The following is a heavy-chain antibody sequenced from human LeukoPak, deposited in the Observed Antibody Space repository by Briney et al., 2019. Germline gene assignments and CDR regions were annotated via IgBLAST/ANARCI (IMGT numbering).Heavy chain of an antibody. Sequence: KASETLSLTCTVSGGSISSYHWSWIRQPPGKGLEWIAYISDIGSINYNPSLKSRVTISLDTSKNQFSLKLSSVTAADTAVYYCAGHHPRNTVDFWGQGTLVTVSS. J-gene: IGHJ4*02. CDR2: ISDIGSI. D-gene: IGHD2-8*02. CDR1: GGSISSYH. V-gene: IGHV4-59*08. CDR3: AGHHPRNTVDF.